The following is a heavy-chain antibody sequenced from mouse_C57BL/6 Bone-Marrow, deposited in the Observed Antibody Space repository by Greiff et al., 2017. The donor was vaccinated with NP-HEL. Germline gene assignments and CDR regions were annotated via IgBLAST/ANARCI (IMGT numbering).Heavy chain of an antibody. V-gene: IGHV1-63*01. CDR1: GYTFTNYW. CDR3: ARRGYDYDQAY. D-gene: IGHD2-4*01. CDR2: IYPGGGYT. J-gene: IGHJ3*01. Sequence: VQLVESGAELVRPGTSVKMSCKASGYTFTNYWIGWAKQRPGHGLEWIGDIYPGGGYTNYNEKFKGKATLTADKSSSTAYMQFSSLTSEDSAIYYCARRGYDYDQAYWGQGTLVTVSA.